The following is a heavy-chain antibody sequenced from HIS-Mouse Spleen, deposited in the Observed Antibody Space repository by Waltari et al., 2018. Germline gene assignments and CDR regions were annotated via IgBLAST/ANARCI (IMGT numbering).Heavy chain of an antibody. J-gene: IGHJ4*02. CDR1: GYTFTGYY. Sequence: QVQLVQSGAEVKKPGASVKVSCKASGYTFTGYYMPWVRQAPGQGLEWMGWINPNSGGTNYAKKFQGRVTMTRDTSISTAYMELSRLRSDDTAVYYCARVVAAAGSPDYWGQGTLVTVSS. CDR2: INPNSGGT. CDR3: ARVVAAAGSPDY. D-gene: IGHD6-13*01. V-gene: IGHV1-2*02.